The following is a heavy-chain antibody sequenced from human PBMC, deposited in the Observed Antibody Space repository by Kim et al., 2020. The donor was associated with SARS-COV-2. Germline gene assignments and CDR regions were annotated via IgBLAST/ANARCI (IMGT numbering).Heavy chain of an antibody. V-gene: IGHV4-34*01. D-gene: IGHD3-16*02. J-gene: IGHJ4*02. Sequence: KSRVTISVDTAKNQFSLKLSSVTAADTAVYYCARGANYVWGSYRYTNFDYWGQGTLVTVSS. CDR3: ARGANYVWGSYRYTNFDY.